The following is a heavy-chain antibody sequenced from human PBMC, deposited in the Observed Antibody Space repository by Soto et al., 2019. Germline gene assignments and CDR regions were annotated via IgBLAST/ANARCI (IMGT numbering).Heavy chain of an antibody. J-gene: IGHJ4*02. V-gene: IGHV1-18*04. CDR3: TRDAKYHDILTGWFVNDH. D-gene: IGHD3-9*01. Sequence: QVQLVQSGAEVKKPGASVKVSCKASGYTFPNFGISWVRQAPGQGLEWLGWISTDNGDTKYAQKIQARVTLTTDTATTTVYTELTSLRPDDTAVYYCTRDAKYHDILTGWFVNDHWGQGTLVTVSS. CDR1: GYTFPNFG. CDR2: ISTDNGDT.